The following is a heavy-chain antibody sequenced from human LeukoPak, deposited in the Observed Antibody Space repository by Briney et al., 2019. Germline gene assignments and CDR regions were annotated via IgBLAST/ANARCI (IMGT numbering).Heavy chain of an antibody. V-gene: IGHV3-21*01. CDR2: ISSSSSYI. CDR3: ARESSGYYYRAFDY. D-gene: IGHD3-22*01. Sequence: GGSLRLSCAASGFTFSSYSMNWVRQAPGKGLEWVSSISSSSSYIYYADSVKGRFTISRDNAKNSLYLQMNSLRAEDTAVYYCARESSGYYYRAFDYWGQGTLVTVSS. J-gene: IGHJ4*02. CDR1: GFTFSSYS.